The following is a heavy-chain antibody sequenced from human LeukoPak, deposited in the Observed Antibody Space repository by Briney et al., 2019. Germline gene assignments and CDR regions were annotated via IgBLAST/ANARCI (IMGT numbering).Heavy chain of an antibody. CDR2: VYHSGST. CDR1: GYSISYGYF. Sequence: SETLSLTCSVSGYSISYGYFWAWIRQPPGKGLEWIGSVYHSGSTHYTPSFKSRVTISLDTSKNHFSLKLTSVTAADTVVYFCASLTRDGYHFEWWGRGTLVTVSS. D-gene: IGHD6-13*01. V-gene: IGHV4-38-2*02. CDR3: ASLTRDGYHFEW. J-gene: IGHJ4*02.